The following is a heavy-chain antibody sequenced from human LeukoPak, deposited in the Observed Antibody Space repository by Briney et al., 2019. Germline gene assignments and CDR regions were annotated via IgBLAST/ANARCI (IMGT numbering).Heavy chain of an antibody. CDR1: GFTVSSNY. Sequence: GGSLRLSCEASGFTVSSNYMNWVRQAPGKGLEWVSIIYSGGDTFYADSVKGRFTISRHNSENTVYLQMNSLRTEDTAVYHRARLKRAAGANPLDYWGQGTLVTVSS. CDR3: ARLKRAAGANPLDY. D-gene: IGHD6-13*01. V-gene: IGHV3-53*04. CDR2: IYSGGDT. J-gene: IGHJ4*02.